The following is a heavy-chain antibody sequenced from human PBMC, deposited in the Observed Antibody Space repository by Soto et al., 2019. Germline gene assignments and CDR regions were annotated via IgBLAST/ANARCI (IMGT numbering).Heavy chain of an antibody. J-gene: IGHJ4*02. V-gene: IGHV3-33*01. CDR3: ARDQGRGYSYGFYY. Sequence: GGSLRLSCAASGFTFSSYGMHWVRQAPGKGLEWVAVIWYDGSNKYYADSVKGRFTISRDNSKNTLYLQMNSLRAEDTAVYYCARDQGRGYSYGFYYWSQGTLDTVSS. CDR2: IWYDGSNK. CDR1: GFTFSSYG. D-gene: IGHD5-18*01.